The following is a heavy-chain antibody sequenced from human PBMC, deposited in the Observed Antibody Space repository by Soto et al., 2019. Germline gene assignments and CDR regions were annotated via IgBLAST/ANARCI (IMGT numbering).Heavy chain of an antibody. Sequence: SETLSLTCTVSGGSISSYYWSWIRQPPGKGLEWIGYIYYSGSTNYNPSLKSRVTISVDTSKNQFSLKLSSVTAADTAVYYCASTPILRFLEWSEADYYYYYMDVWGKGTTVTVSS. CDR1: GGSISSYY. V-gene: IGHV4-59*12. CDR3: ASTPILRFLEWSEADYYYYYMDV. D-gene: IGHD3-3*01. J-gene: IGHJ6*03. CDR2: IYYSGST.